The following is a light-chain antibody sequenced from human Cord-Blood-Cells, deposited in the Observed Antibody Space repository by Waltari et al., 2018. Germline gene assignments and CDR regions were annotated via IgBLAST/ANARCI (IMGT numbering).Light chain of an antibody. V-gene: IGKV3-15*01. J-gene: IGKJ3*01. CDR1: QSVSSN. Sequence: TVMTKSPATLSESPRERATLSCRASQSVSSNLAWYQQKPGQETRLIIYGASTRATGIPARFSGSGSGTEFTLTINSLQSEDFAVYYCQQYNNWPFTFGPGTKVDIK. CDR2: GAS. CDR3: QQYNNWPFT.